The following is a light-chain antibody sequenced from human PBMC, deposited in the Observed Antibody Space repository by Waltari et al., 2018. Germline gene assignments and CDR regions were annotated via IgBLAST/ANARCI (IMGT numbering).Light chain of an antibody. Sequence: DIQMTQSPSSLSASVGDRVTITCRASQNIATYLNWYQKKPGIAPKLLIYTASNLQSGVPSRFSGSGSGKDFTLTISSLQVEDFATYYCQQSFNALWTFGQGTTVEIK. CDR2: TAS. CDR3: QQSFNALWT. V-gene: IGKV1-39*01. CDR1: QNIATY. J-gene: IGKJ1*01.